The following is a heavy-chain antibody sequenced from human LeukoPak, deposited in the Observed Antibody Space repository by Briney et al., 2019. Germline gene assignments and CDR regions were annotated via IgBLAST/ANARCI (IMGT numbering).Heavy chain of an antibody. CDR1: GFTFSSYW. D-gene: IGHD2-21*02. J-gene: IGHJ4*02. Sequence: PGGSLRLSCAASGFTFSSYWMVWVRQAPGKGREWVANVKQDGSEKYYVDSVKGRFTISRDNAKNSLYLQMNSLRAEDTAVYCCVLNWSGLHWGQGTLVTVSS. CDR2: VKQDGSEK. CDR3: VLNWSGLH. V-gene: IGHV3-7*03.